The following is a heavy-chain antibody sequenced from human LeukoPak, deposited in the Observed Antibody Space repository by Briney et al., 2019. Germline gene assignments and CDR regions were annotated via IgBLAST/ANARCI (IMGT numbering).Heavy chain of an antibody. V-gene: IGHV3-30*18. J-gene: IGHJ4*02. CDR3: AKVPTIHYYDSSGYDY. CDR2: ISYDGSNK. Sequence: GGSLRLSCAASGFTFSSYGMHWVRQAPGKGPEWVAVISYDGSNKYYADSVKGRFTISRDNSKNTLYLQMNSLRAEDTAVYYCAKVPTIHYYDSSGYDYWGQGTLVTVSS. D-gene: IGHD3-22*01. CDR1: GFTFSSYG.